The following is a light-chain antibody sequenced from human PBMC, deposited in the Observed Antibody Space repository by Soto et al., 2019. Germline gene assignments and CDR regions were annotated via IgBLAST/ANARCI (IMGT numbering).Light chain of an antibody. CDR1: QSVSSN. Sequence: EIVLTQSPGTLSVSPGGRATLSCRASQSVSSNLGWYQQKPGQPPRLLIYRASDRATGVPARFSGSGSGTEFSLTISGLQSEDIAIYYCQQYILRPYTFGQGTKVEI. CDR3: QQYILRPYT. V-gene: IGKV3D-15*01. CDR2: RAS. J-gene: IGKJ2*01.